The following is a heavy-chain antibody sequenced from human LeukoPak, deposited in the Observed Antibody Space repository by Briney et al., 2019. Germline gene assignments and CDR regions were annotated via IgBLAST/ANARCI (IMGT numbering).Heavy chain of an antibody. CDR1: GYTFTGYY. Sequence: ASVKVSCKASGYTFTGYYMHWVRQAPGQGLEWMGWINPNSGGTNYAQKFQGWVTMTRDTSISTAYMELSRLRSDDTAVYYCARGGVTMVRGVPKGAFDIWGQGTLVTVPS. J-gene: IGHJ4*02. CDR2: INPNSGGT. V-gene: IGHV1-2*04. CDR3: ARGGVTMVRGVPKGAFDI. D-gene: IGHD3-10*01.